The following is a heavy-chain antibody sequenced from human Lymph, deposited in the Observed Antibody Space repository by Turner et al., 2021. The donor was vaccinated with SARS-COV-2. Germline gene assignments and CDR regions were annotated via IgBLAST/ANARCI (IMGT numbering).Heavy chain of an antibody. Sequence: QVTLRESGPALVKPTQTLTLTCAFSGFSLRTSGMCVTWIRQPPGKGLEWLALMDWDDDKYYSTARKTRPTRSKYTTKNQVVLKMTNMDMEDTATDYCARTPVHTGGYVGEAYYYGMDVWGQGTTVTVSS. D-gene: IGHD3-16*01. CDR2: MDWDDDK. CDR3: ARTPVHTGGYVGEAYYYGMDV. CDR1: GFSLRTSGMC. J-gene: IGHJ6*02. V-gene: IGHV2-70*01.